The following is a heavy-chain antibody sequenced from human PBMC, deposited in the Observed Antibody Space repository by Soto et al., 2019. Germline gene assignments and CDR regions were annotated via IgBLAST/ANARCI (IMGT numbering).Heavy chain of an antibody. Sequence: EVQLVESGGGLVQPGGSLRLSCAASGFTFIYSSMNWVRQAPGKGLEWVAYISSSSSSIYYADSVKGRFTISRDNAKNSLYLQMNSLRDGDTAVYYCARERGGSYYFDYWVQGSLVTVSS. J-gene: IGHJ4*02. V-gene: IGHV3-48*02. CDR1: GFTFIYSS. CDR2: ISSSSSSI. CDR3: ARERGGSYYFDY. D-gene: IGHD1-26*01.